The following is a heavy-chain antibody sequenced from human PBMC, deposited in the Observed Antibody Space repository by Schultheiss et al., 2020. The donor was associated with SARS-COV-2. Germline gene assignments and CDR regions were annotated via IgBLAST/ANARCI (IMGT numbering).Heavy chain of an antibody. J-gene: IGHJ5*02. V-gene: IGHV3-30*03. CDR2: ISYDGSNK. Sequence: GGSLRLSCAASGFTFSSYGMHWVRQAPGKGLEWVAVISYDGSNKYYADSVKGRFTISRDNSKNTLYPQMNSLRAEDTAVYYCARDKAPRIQLWLYGRNTNWFDPWGQGTLVTVSS. CDR1: GFTFSSYG. D-gene: IGHD5-18*01. CDR3: ARDKAPRIQLWLYGRNTNWFDP.